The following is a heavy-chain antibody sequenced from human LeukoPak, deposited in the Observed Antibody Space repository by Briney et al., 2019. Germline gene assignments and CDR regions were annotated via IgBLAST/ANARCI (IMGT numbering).Heavy chain of an antibody. V-gene: IGHV4-61*01. Sequence: PSETPSLTCTVSGGSFSSGSYYWNWIRQPPGKELEWIGYFYYSGSTNYNPSLKSRVTISLDTSKNQFSLKLSSVTAADTAVYYCARSPNSSGWYMYWGQGTLVTVSS. CDR2: FYYSGST. CDR1: GGSFSSGSYY. CDR3: ARSPNSSGWYMY. J-gene: IGHJ4*02. D-gene: IGHD6-19*01.